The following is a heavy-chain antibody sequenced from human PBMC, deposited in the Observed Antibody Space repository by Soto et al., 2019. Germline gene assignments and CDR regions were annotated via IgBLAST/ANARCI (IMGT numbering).Heavy chain of an antibody. CDR2: INPSGGST. Sequence: ASVKVSCKASGYTFTSYYMHWVRQAPGQGLEWMGIINPSGGSTSYAQKFQGRVTMTRDTSTSTVYMELSSLRSEDTAVYYCARVIHSSGWLNWFDPWGQGTLVTVSS. CDR3: ARVIHSSGWLNWFDP. D-gene: IGHD6-19*01. J-gene: IGHJ5*02. CDR1: GYTFTSYY. V-gene: IGHV1-46*01.